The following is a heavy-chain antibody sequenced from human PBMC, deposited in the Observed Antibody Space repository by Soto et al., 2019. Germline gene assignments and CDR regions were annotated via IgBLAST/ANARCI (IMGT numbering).Heavy chain of an antibody. J-gene: IGHJ4*02. CDR3: ARGLEAGYYFAY. V-gene: IGHV3-23*01. CDR1: GFNFSSYA. D-gene: IGHD3-22*01. Sequence: EVQLLESGGRLIQPGGSLRLSCAASGFNFSSYAMSWIRQAPGKGPEWAAGITTSGDRSGYADSVKGRFTVSRDNSQNTMYLQLNSLRGDDTAIYYCARGLEAGYYFAYWGQGTLVTVSS. CDR2: ITTSGDRS.